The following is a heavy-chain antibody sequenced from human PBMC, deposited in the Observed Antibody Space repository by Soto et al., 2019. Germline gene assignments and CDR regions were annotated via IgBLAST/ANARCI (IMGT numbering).Heavy chain of an antibody. V-gene: IGHV1-69*01. CDR2: IIPIFGTA. Sequence: QVQLVQSGAEVKKPGSSVKVSCKASGGTFSSYAISWVRQAPGQGLEWMGGIIPIFGTANYAQKFQGRVTITADESTRTGYMELSSLRSEDTAVYYCALDGHGDYGKGWFDPWGQGTLVNVSS. D-gene: IGHD4-17*01. CDR3: ALDGHGDYGKGWFDP. CDR1: GGTFSSYA. J-gene: IGHJ5*02.